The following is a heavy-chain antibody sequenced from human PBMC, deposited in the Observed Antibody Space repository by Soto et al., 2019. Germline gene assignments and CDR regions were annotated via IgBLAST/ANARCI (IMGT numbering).Heavy chain of an antibody. D-gene: IGHD6-13*01. J-gene: IGHJ6*02. V-gene: IGHV1-58*01. CDR3: AVKGQQHLFCYNGMDV. CDR1: GFTFTSSA. Sequence: QMPLVQSGPEVKKPGTSVKVSCKASGFTFTSSAVQWVRQPRGQRLEWIGWIVVGSGNTIYAQKFQGRVTITRDLHTSTAHMERHRRGSEDTAVYYCAVKGQQHLFCYNGMDVWGQGPTVPVSS. CDR2: IVVGSGNT.